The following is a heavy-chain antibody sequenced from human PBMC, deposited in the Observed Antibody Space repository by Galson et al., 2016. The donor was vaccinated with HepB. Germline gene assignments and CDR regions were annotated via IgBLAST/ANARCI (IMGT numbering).Heavy chain of an antibody. CDR2: FYYSGST. CDR3: ARGGTARIQLWLTY. J-gene: IGHJ4*02. D-gene: IGHD5-18*01. Sequence: SETLSLTCTVSGGSISDYYWSWIRQPPGKGLEWIGYFYYSGSTNYNPSLKSRATISVDTSKNQFSLKLSSVTAADTAVYYCARGGTARIQLWLTYWGQGTLVTVSS. V-gene: IGHV4-59*01. CDR1: GGSISDYY.